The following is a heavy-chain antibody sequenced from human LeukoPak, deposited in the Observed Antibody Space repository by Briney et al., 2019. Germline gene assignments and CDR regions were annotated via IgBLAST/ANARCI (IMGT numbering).Heavy chain of an antibody. J-gene: IGHJ4*02. Sequence: ASVKVSCKTSGYTXTTHHIHWVRQAPGQGLEWMGFINTNDGYTNYAQKFQGRITVTRDTSTNTVYMELRSLRSDDTALYYCARDSHAFASDYWGQGTLVTVSS. CDR1: GYTXTTHH. V-gene: IGHV1-46*01. CDR2: INTNDGYT. CDR3: ARDSHAFASDY.